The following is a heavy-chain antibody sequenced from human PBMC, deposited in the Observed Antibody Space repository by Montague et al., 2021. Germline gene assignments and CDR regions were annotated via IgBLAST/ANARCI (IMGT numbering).Heavy chain of an antibody. J-gene: IGHJ4*02. D-gene: IGHD7-27*01. CDR2: IYDSGTT. CDR3: ASRLGIRAPFDY. Sequence: SETLSLTCTVTGGSISEFYWSWIRQSPEKGPEWIGYIYDSGTTNYNPSLKSRVTISADTSMNQFSLNLRSVTAADTAVYFCASRLGIRAPFDYWGQGTLVTVSS. V-gene: IGHV4-59*08. CDR1: GGSISEFY.